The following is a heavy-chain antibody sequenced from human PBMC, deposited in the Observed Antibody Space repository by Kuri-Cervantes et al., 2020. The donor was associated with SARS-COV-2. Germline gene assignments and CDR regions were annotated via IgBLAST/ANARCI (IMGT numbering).Heavy chain of an antibody. CDR2: ISSSSSYI. CDR3: ARMYNWNYGYLDDY. V-gene: IGHV3-21*01. J-gene: IGHJ4*02. Sequence: GGSLRFSCAASGFTFSSYAMSWVRQAPGKGLEWVSSISSSSSYIYYADSVKGRFTISRDNAKNSLYLQMNSLRAEDTAVYYCARMYNWNYGYLDDYWGQGTLVTVSS. CDR1: GFTFSSYA. D-gene: IGHD1-7*01.